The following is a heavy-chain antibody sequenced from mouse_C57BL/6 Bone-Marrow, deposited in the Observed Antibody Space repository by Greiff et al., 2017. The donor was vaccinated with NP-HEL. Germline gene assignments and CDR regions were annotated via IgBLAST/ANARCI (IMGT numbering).Heavy chain of an antibody. CDR3: TTTMARVYFDY. Sequence: VQLQQSGAELVRPGASVKLSCTASGFNIKDDYMHWVKQRPEQGLEWIGWIDPENGDTEYASKFQGKATITADTSSNTAYLQLSSLTSEDTAVYYCTTTMARVYFDYWGQGTTLTVSS. V-gene: IGHV14-4*01. D-gene: IGHD1-1*02. CDR1: GFNIKDDY. CDR2: IDPENGDT. J-gene: IGHJ2*01.